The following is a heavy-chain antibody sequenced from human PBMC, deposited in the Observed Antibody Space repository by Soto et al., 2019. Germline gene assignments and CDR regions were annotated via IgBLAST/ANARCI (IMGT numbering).Heavy chain of an antibody. CDR1: GGSFSGYY. J-gene: IGHJ1*01. CDR3: ASSAVAATRRSLYFQH. D-gene: IGHD2-15*01. V-gene: IGHV4-34*01. CDR2: INHSGST. Sequence: SETLSLTCAVYGGSFSGYYWSWIRQPPGKGLEWIGEINHSGSTNYNPSLKSRVTISVDTSKNQFSLKLSSVTAADTAVYYCASSAVAATRRSLYFQHWGQGTLVTVSS.